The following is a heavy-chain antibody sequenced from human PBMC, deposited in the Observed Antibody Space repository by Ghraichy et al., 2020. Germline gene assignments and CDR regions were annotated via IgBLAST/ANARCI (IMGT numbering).Heavy chain of an antibody. V-gene: IGHV3-30*18. J-gene: IGHJ4*02. Sequence: GGSLRLSCAASGFTFSSFGMHWVRQAPGKGLEWVALISYDGGDKDYADSVKGRFTISRDNSKNTLHLQMNSLRAEDTAVYYCAKDSDAAVELFGGTLDYWGQGTLVTVSS. D-gene: IGHD5-18*01. CDR2: ISYDGGDK. CDR1: GFTFSSFG. CDR3: AKDSDAAVELFGGTLDY.